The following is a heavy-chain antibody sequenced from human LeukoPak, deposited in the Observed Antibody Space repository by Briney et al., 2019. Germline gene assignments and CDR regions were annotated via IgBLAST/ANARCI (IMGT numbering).Heavy chain of an antibody. CDR3: ARGTIRPEYSNYNNWFDP. V-gene: IGHV1-46*01. CDR1: GYTFTSYY. D-gene: IGHD4-11*01. J-gene: IGHJ5*02. CDR2: INPSDGST. Sequence: ASVKVSCKASGYTFTSYYMHWVRQAPGQGLEWMGIINPSDGSTSYAQKFQGRVTMTRDMSTSTVYMELSSLRSEDTAVYYCARGTIRPEYSNYNNWFDPWGQGTLVTVSS.